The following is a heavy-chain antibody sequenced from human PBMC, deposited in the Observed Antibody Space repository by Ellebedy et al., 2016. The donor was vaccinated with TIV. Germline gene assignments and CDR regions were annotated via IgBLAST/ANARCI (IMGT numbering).Heavy chain of an antibody. CDR1: GITFSKSA. CDR2: ISYDGSNK. J-gene: IGHJ4*02. V-gene: IGHV3-30-3*01. Sequence: GGSLRLSCAASGITFSKSAMYWVRQTPGKGLEWVAVISYDGSNKYYADSVKGRFTISRDNSKNTLYLQMNSLRAEDTAMYYCAREGTYYGSGSYYNHFGSWGQGTLVTVSS. D-gene: IGHD3-10*01. CDR3: AREGTYYGSGSYYNHFGS.